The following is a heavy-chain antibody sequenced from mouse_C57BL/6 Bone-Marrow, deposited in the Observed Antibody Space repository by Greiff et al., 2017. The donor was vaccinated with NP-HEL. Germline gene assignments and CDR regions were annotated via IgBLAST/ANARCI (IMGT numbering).Heavy chain of an antibody. CDR1: GYAFTNYL. D-gene: IGHD1-1*01. CDR2: INPGSGGT. Sequence: VQLQQSGAELVRPGPSVKVSCKASGYAFTNYLIEWVKQRPGQGLEWIGVINPGSGGTNYNEKFKGKATLTAAKSSSTAYMQLSSLTAEDSAVYFCARSDYYGSDWYFDVWGTGTTVTVSS. J-gene: IGHJ1*03. CDR3: ARSDYYGSDWYFDV. V-gene: IGHV1-54*01.